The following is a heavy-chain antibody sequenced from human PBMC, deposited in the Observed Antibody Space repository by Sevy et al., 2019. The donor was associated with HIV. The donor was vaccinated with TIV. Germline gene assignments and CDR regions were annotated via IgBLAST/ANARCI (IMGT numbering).Heavy chain of an antibody. V-gene: IGHV3-53*01. CDR3: ARGDQWLNFNY. CDR1: GFTISSNY. CDR2: IFGDNKT. Sequence: GGSLRLSCVLSGFTISSNYMSWVRQAPGKGLEWVSVIFGDNKTYYADFVKGRFTISRDNSKNTLYLQMNSLRAEDTAIYYCARGDQWLNFNYWGQGTLVTVSS. D-gene: IGHD6-19*01. J-gene: IGHJ4*02.